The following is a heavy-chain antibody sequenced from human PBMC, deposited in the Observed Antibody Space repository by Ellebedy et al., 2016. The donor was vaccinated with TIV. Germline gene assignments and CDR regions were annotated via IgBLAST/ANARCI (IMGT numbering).Heavy chain of an antibody. CDR2: ISGSGGST. Sequence: PGGSLRLSCAASGFTFSNSAMSWVRQAPGKGLEWVSAISGSGGSTYYADSVKGRFTISRDNSKNTLYLQMNSLRAEDTAVYYCAKGAYDSSGYMDYWGQGTLVTVSS. J-gene: IGHJ4*02. CDR1: GFTFSNSA. V-gene: IGHV3-23*01. CDR3: AKGAYDSSGYMDY. D-gene: IGHD3-22*01.